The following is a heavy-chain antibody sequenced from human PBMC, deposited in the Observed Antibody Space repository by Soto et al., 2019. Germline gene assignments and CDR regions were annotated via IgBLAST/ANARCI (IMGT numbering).Heavy chain of an antibody. CDR2: IYYSGST. CDR1: GGSISSYY. J-gene: IGHJ4*02. CDR3: ARDLAAYGDVDDY. Sequence: PSETLSLTCTVSGGSISSYYWSWIRQPPGKGLEWIGYIYYSGSTNYNPSLKSRVTISVDTSKNQFSLKLNSVTAADTAVYYCARDLAAYGDVDDYWGEGTRDTVTS. V-gene: IGHV4-59*01. D-gene: IGHD6-6*01.